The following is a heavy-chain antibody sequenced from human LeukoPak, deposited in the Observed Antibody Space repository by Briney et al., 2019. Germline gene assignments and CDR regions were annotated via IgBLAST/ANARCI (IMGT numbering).Heavy chain of an antibody. J-gene: IGHJ4*02. D-gene: IGHD6-19*01. CDR2: IYYSGST. V-gene: IGHV4-59*05. Sequence: KPSETLSLTCTVSGGSISSYYWSWIRQPPGKGLEWIGSIYYSGSTYYNPSLKSRVTISVDTSKNQFSLKLSSVTAADTAVYYCARPSGGYSSGLWGQGTLVTVSS. CDR3: ARPSGGYSSGL. CDR1: GGSISSYY.